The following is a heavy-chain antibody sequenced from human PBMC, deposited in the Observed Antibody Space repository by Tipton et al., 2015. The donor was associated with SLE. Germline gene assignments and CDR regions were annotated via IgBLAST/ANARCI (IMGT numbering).Heavy chain of an antibody. D-gene: IGHD2-15*01. Sequence: SLRLSCAASGFSFSSFGLHWVRQAPGKGLEWVSLISYDGSKKYYADSVKGRFTISRDNSKNTLYLQTSSLTREDTAIYYCAKSAVVGPVDYLYYMDDWGKGTTVTVSS. CDR2: ISYDGSKK. CDR1: GFSFSSFG. V-gene: IGHV3-30*18. CDR3: AKSAVVGPVDYLYYMDD. J-gene: IGHJ6*03.